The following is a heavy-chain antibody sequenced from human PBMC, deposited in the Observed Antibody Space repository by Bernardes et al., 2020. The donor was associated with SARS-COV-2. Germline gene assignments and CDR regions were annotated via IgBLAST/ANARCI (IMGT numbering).Heavy chain of an antibody. J-gene: IGHJ6*02. CDR1: GFTFSSYA. Sequence: GGSLRLSCAASGFTFSSYAMSWVRQAPGKGLEWVSAISGSGGSTYYADSVKGRFTISRDNFKNTLYLQMNSLRAEDTAVYYCVGHCSSTSCYASYYYGMDVWGQGTTVTVSS. D-gene: IGHD2-2*01. CDR2: ISGSGGST. V-gene: IGHV3-23*01. CDR3: VGHCSSTSCYASYYYGMDV.